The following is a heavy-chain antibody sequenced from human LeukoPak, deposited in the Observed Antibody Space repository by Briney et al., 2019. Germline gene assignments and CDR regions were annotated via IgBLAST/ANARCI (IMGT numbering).Heavy chain of an antibody. CDR2: IHYSGST. Sequence: SETLSLTCTVSGGSISSYYWSWIRQPPGKGLECIGYIHYSGSTNYNPSLKSRVTISVDTSKNQFSLKLRSVTAADTAVYYCARGGYYGWGNDFRFDPWGQGTLVTVSS. CDR3: ARGGYYGWGNDFRFDP. D-gene: IGHD3-10*01. CDR1: GGSISSYY. J-gene: IGHJ5*02. V-gene: IGHV4-59*01.